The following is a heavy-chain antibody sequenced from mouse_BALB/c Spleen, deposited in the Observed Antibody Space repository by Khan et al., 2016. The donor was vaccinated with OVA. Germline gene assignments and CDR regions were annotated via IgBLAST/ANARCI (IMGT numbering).Heavy chain of an antibody. Sequence: QVQLQQSGPGLVAPSQSLSITCTVSGFSLSRYNIHWVRQPPGKGLEWLGMIWGGGGTDYNSTLKIRLSISKASSKSQVFLKMNSLQTDDTAMYYCARAYYRYGGYYAMDYWGQGTSVTVSS. CDR3: ARAYYRYGGYYAMDY. CDR1: GFSLSRYN. J-gene: IGHJ4*01. V-gene: IGHV2-6-4*01. CDR2: IWGGGGT. D-gene: IGHD2-14*01.